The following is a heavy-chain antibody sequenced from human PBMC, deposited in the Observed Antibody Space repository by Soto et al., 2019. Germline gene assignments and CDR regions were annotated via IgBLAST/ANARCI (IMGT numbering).Heavy chain of an antibody. D-gene: IGHD6-19*01. CDR1: GFTFSSYG. CDR2: ISYDGSNK. Sequence: QVQLVESGGGVVQPGRSLRLSCAASGFTFSSYGMHWVRHAPGKGLEWVAVISYDGSNKYYADSVKGRFTISRDNSKNTLYLQMNSLRAEDTAVYYCPKDREGQWLVDYWGQGTLVTVSS. V-gene: IGHV3-30*18. J-gene: IGHJ4*02. CDR3: PKDREGQWLVDY.